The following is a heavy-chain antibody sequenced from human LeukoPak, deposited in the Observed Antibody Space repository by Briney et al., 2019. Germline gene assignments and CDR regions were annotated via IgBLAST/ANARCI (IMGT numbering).Heavy chain of an antibody. J-gene: IGHJ5*02. D-gene: IGHD3-10*01. Sequence: ASVKVSCKASGGTFSSYAISWVRQAPGQGLEWMGWISAYNGNTNYAQKLQGRVTMTTDTSTSTAYMELRSLRSDDTAVYYCARGFYYGGFDPWGQGTLVTVSS. V-gene: IGHV1-18*01. CDR1: GGTFSSYA. CDR2: ISAYNGNT. CDR3: ARGFYYGGFDP.